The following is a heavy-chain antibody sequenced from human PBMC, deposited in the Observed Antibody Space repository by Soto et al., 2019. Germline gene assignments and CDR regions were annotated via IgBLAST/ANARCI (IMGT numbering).Heavy chain of an antibody. CDR1: GFPFSRVA. V-gene: IGHV3-23*01. J-gene: IGHJ3*02. CDR3: ASAKAVVAAPLDN. Sequence: GGSLRLSCTASGFPFSRVAMSWVRQAPGQGLEWVASISANGGSRGGTYYADSVKGRFTISRDNSKNTLYLQVDSLTGADTAVYFCASAKAVVAAPLDNWGQGTMVTVSS. D-gene: IGHD2-15*01. CDR2: ISANGGSRGGT.